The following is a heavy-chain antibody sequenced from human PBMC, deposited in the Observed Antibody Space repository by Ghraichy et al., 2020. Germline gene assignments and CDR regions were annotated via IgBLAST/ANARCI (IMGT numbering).Heavy chain of an antibody. CDR1: GFTVSSNY. Sequence: GGSLRLSCAASGFTVSSNYMSWVRQAPGKGLEWVSVIYSGGNTYYADSVKGRFTISRDNSKNTLYLQMNSLRAEDTAVYYCARDNYKAGYYDSSGVWGQGTLVTVSS. CDR2: IYSGGNT. CDR3: ARDNYKAGYYDSSGV. D-gene: IGHD3-22*01. J-gene: IGHJ4*02. V-gene: IGHV3-53*01.